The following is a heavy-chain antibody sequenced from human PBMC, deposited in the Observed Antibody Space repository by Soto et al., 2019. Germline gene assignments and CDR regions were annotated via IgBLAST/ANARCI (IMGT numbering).Heavy chain of an antibody. CDR2: INPHSGGA. Sequence: VASVKVSCKASGYTFNGYYIHWVRQAPGQGLEWMGWINPHSGGANYAQNFQGWVTMTRDTSSSTAYIELTRLRSDDTALYYCAVATTGNNWFDPWGQGTLVTVSS. V-gene: IGHV1-2*04. CDR3: AVATTGNNWFDP. CDR1: GYTFNGYY. D-gene: IGHD1-1*01. J-gene: IGHJ5*02.